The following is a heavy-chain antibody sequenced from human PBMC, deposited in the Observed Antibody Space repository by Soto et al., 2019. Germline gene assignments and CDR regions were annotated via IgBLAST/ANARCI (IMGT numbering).Heavy chain of an antibody. CDR3: ARLAAPNDPYYYYYGMDV. V-gene: IGHV5-10-1*01. CDR2: IDPSDSYT. CDR1: GYSFTSYW. J-gene: IGHJ6*02. D-gene: IGHD6-13*01. Sequence: GESLKISCQGSGYSFTSYWISWVRQMPGKGLEWMGRIDPSDSYTNYSPSFQGHVTIPADKSISTAYLQWSSLKASDTAMYYCARLAAPNDPYYYYYGMDVWGQGTTVTSP.